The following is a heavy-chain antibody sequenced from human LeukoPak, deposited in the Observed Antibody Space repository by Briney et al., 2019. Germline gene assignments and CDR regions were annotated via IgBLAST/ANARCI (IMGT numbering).Heavy chain of an antibody. Sequence: SETLSLTCAVYGGSFSGYYWSWIRQPPGKGLEWIGEINHSGSTNYNPSLKSRVTISVDTSKNQFSLKLSSVTAADTAVYYCARGRKNWFDPWGQGTLVTVSS. J-gene: IGHJ5*02. CDR1: GGSFSGYY. CDR3: ARGRKNWFDP. V-gene: IGHV4-34*01. CDR2: INHSGST.